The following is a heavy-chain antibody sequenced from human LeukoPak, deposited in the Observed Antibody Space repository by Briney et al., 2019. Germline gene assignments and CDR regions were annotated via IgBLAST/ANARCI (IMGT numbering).Heavy chain of an antibody. J-gene: IGHJ4*02. D-gene: IGHD2-2*01. CDR3: AKTDIVVVPAAMRGYYFDY. Sequence: GGSLRLSCAASGFTFSSYAMSWVRQAPGKGLEWVSAISGSGGSTYYADSVKGRFTISRDSSKNTLYLQMNSLRAEDTAVYYCAKTDIVVVPAAMRGYYFDYWGQGTLVTVSS. CDR1: GFTFSSYA. V-gene: IGHV3-23*01. CDR2: ISGSGGST.